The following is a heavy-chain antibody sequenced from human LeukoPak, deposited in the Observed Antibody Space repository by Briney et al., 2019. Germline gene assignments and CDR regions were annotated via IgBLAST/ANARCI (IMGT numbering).Heavy chain of an antibody. CDR3: ARVLVPAATSRYYYYGMDV. V-gene: IGHV3-33*01. CDR2: TWYDGSNK. Sequence: GRSLRLSCAASGFTFSNYGMHWVRQAPGKGLEWVAVTWYDGSNKYYADSVKGRFTISRDNSKNTLYLQMNSLRAEGTAVYYCARVLVPAATSRYYYYGMDVWGQGTTVTVSS. J-gene: IGHJ6*02. D-gene: IGHD2-2*01. CDR1: GFTFSNYG.